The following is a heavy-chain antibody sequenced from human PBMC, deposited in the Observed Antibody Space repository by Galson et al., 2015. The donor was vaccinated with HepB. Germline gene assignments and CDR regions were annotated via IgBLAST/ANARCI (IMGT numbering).Heavy chain of an antibody. D-gene: IGHD3-10*01. J-gene: IGHJ4*02. Sequence: SLRLSCAASGFTFSSYSMNWVRQAPGKGLEWVSSISSSSSYIYYADSVKGRFTISRDNAKNSLYLQMNSLRAEDTAVYYCARGVRQLLWFGEPREGGQGTLVTVSS. V-gene: IGHV3-21*01. CDR1: GFTFSSYS. CDR2: ISSSSSYI. CDR3: ARGVRQLLWFGEPRE.